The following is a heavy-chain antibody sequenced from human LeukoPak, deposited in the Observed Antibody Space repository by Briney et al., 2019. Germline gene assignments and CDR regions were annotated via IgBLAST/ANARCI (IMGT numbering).Heavy chain of an antibody. J-gene: IGHJ4*02. Sequence: GGSLRLSCAASGFTFSSYAMSWVRQAPGKGLEWVSAISGSGGSTYYADSVKGRFTISRDNSKNTLYLQMNSLRAEDTAVYYCARDRRGGISEKYSSSWYFDHWGQGTLVTVSS. CDR2: ISGSGGST. V-gene: IGHV3-23*01. CDR1: GFTFSSYA. CDR3: ARDRRGGISEKYSSSWYFDH. D-gene: IGHD6-13*01.